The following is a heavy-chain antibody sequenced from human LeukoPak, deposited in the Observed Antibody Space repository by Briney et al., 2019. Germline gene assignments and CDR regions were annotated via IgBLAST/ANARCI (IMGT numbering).Heavy chain of an antibody. V-gene: IGHV3-23*01. CDR3: AKDRGSYYAEYFQH. CDR1: GFTFSSYA. J-gene: IGHJ1*01. Sequence: PGGSLRLSCAASGFTFSSYAMSWFRQAPGKGLEWVSAISGSGGSTYYADSVKGRFTISRDNSKNTLYLQMNSLRAEDTAVYYCAKDRGSYYAEYFQHWGQGTLVTVSS. CDR2: ISGSGGST. D-gene: IGHD1-26*01.